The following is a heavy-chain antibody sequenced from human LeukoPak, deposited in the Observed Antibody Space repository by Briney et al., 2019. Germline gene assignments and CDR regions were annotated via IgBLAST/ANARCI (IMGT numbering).Heavy chain of an antibody. J-gene: IGHJ3*02. D-gene: IGHD3-10*01. CDR3: ARAPYYYGSGTRGDAFDI. V-gene: IGHV4-30-4*01. CDR2: IYYSGST. CDR1: GGSISSGDYY. Sequence: SETLSLTCAVSGGSISSGDYYWSWIRQPPGKGLEWIGYIYYSGSTYYNPSLKSRVTISVDTSKNQFSLKLSSVTAADTAVYYCARAPYYYGSGTRGDAFDIWGQGTMVTVSS.